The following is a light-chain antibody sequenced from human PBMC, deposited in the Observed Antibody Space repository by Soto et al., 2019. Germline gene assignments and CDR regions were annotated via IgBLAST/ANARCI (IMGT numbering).Light chain of an antibody. CDR2: DNN. CDR1: SSNIGNNY. V-gene: IGLV1-51*01. J-gene: IGLJ2*01. Sequence: QSVLTQPPSVSAAPGQKVTISCSGSSSNIGNNYVSWYQHLPGTAPKLLIYDNNKRPSGIPDRFSGSKSGTSATLGITGLQTGDEADYYCATWATSLSAVVFGGGTKLTVL. CDR3: ATWATSLSAVV.